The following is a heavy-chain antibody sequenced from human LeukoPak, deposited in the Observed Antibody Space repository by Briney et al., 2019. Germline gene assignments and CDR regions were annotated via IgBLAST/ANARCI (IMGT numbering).Heavy chain of an antibody. CDR2: INWNGGST. J-gene: IGHJ4*02. CDR1: GFTFDDYG. D-gene: IGHD6-19*01. CDR3: ARDFGQWQLNGGYYFDY. Sequence: PGGSLRLSCAASGFTFDDYGMSWVRQAPGKGLEWVSGINWNGGSTGYADSVKGRFTISRDNAKNSLFLQMNSLRAEDTAVYYCARDFGQWQLNGGYYFDYWGQGTLVTVSS. V-gene: IGHV3-20*04.